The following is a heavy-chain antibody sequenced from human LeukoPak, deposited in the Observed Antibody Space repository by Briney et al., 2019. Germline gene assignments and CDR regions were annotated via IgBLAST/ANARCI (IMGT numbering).Heavy chain of an antibody. CDR3: ARGPNGYSGYDSLGFDY. J-gene: IGHJ4*02. CDR1: GYTFTSYY. V-gene: IGHV1-46*01. D-gene: IGHD5-12*01. Sequence: ASVKVSCKASGYTFTSYYMHWVRQAPGQGLGWMGIINPSGGSTSYAQKFQGRVTMTRDTSTSTVYMELSSLRSEDTAVYYCARGPNGYSGYDSLGFDYWGQGTLVTVSS. CDR2: INPSGGST.